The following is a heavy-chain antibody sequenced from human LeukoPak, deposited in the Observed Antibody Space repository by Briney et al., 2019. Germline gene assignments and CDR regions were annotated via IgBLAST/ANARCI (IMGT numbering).Heavy chain of an antibody. J-gene: IGHJ4*02. Sequence: GGSVTLSCAVSGLTYSSYSMMWVRQAPGKGVEGVSYISSSSSTIYYADSVKGRFTISRDNAKNTLYLQMNSLRAEDTAVYYCARVYENYDFWSDAIDYWGQGTLVTVSS. D-gene: IGHD3-3*01. CDR1: GLTYSSYS. CDR2: ISSSSSTI. CDR3: ARVYENYDFWSDAIDY. V-gene: IGHV3-48*04.